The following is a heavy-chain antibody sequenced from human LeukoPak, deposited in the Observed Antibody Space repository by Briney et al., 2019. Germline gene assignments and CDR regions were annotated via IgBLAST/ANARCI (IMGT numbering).Heavy chain of an antibody. J-gene: IGHJ6*03. CDR2: IIAIFGTG. CDR3: ARRIAYCSGGSCYSAPYYYYYVDV. Sequence: ASVTVSCKAAGGTFSSYAISWVRQATGQPLGWMGGIIAIFGTGNYAQKLQGRATMTTDTSTSTAYMELRSLRSDDTAVYYCARRIAYCSGGSCYSAPYYYYYVDVWGKGTTVTVSS. CDR1: GGTFSSYA. V-gene: IGHV1-69*05. D-gene: IGHD2-15*01.